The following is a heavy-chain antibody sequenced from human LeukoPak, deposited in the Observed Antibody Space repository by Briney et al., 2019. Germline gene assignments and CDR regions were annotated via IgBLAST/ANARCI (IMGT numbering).Heavy chain of an antibody. Sequence: SVKVSCKASGGTFSSYAISWVRQAPGQGLEWMGGIIPIFGTANYAQKFQGRVTITADESTSTAYMELSSLRSEDTAVYYCARPTSYGYSDWFDPWGQGTLVTVSS. D-gene: IGHD5-18*01. CDR2: IIPIFGTA. J-gene: IGHJ5*02. CDR3: ARPTSYGYSDWFDP. CDR1: GGTFSSYA. V-gene: IGHV1-69*13.